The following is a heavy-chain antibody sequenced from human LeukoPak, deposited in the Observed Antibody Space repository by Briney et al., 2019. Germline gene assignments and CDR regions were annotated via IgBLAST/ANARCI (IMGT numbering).Heavy chain of an antibody. CDR1: GGSISSYY. V-gene: IGHV4-59*01. Sequence: PSETLSLTCTVSGGSISSYYWSWIRQPPGTGLEWIGYIYYSGSTNYNPSLKSRVTISVDTSKNQFSLKLSSVTAADTAVYYCARVGNRPYWGQGTLVTVSS. CDR2: IYYSGST. D-gene: IGHD1-14*01. CDR3: ARVGNRPY. J-gene: IGHJ4*02.